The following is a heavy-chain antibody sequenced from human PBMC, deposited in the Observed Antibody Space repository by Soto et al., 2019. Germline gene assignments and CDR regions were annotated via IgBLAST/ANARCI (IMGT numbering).Heavy chain of an antibody. CDR1: GGSISSGGYY. D-gene: IGHD2-15*01. CDR3: ARARGVYCSGGSCYTDYWYFDL. V-gene: IGHV4-31*03. Sequence: QVQLQESGPGLVKPSQTLSLTCTVSGGSISSGGYYWSWIRQHPGKGLEWIGYIYYSGSTYYNPSLNGRVTIPLDPAKNQFSLKLSSVTAADTAVYYCARARGVYCSGGSCYTDYWYFDLWGRGTLGTVSS. J-gene: IGHJ2*01. CDR2: IYYSGST.